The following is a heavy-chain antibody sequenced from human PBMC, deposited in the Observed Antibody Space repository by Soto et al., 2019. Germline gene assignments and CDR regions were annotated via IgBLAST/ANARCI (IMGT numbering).Heavy chain of an antibody. J-gene: IGHJ4*02. D-gene: IGHD5-18*01. CDR2: ISSSSSYI. V-gene: IGHV3-21*01. CDR1: GFTFSSYS. CDR3: ARVGNTAMVLWPFFDY. Sequence: XVSLRLSGAASGFTFSSYSMNWVRQAPGKGLEWVSSISSSSSYIYYADSVKGRFTISRDNAKNSLYLQMNSLRAEDTAVYYCARVGNTAMVLWPFFDYWGQGTLVTVSS.